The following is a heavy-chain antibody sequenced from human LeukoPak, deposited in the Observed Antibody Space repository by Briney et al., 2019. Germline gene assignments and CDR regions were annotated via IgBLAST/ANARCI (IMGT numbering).Heavy chain of an antibody. Sequence: PSETLSLTCTASGYSISSGYYWGWIRQPPGKGLEWIGSIYNSGSTYYNPSLKSRVTISVDTSKNQFSLKLRSVTAADTAMYYCARAYSSSWYYNWFDPWGQGTLVTVSS. D-gene: IGHD6-13*01. J-gene: IGHJ5*02. CDR2: IYNSGST. CDR1: GYSISSGYY. CDR3: ARAYSSSWYYNWFDP. V-gene: IGHV4-38-2*02.